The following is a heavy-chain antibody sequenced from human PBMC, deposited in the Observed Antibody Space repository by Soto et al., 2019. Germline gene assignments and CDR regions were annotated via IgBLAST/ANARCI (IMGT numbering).Heavy chain of an antibody. D-gene: IGHD6-19*01. CDR3: ASLQWRATNTPYYFDY. Sequence: SETLSLTCAVYGGSFSGYYWRWIRQPPGKGLEWIGEINHSGSTNYNPSLKRRVTISVGASKNQFSLKLSSVTAADTGVYYCASLQWRATNTPYYFDYWGQGTQVTVSS. V-gene: IGHV4-34*01. CDR1: GGSFSGYY. CDR2: INHSGST. J-gene: IGHJ4*02.